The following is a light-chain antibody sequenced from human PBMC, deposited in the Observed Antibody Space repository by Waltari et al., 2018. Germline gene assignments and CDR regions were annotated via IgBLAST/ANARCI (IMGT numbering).Light chain of an antibody. CDR1: QSISNY. CDR2: AAS. Sequence: DIPLTQSPSSLSQSVRDRVTITCRASQSISNYLNWYQQTPGNAPNLLIYAASSLQSGVPSRFRGSGSGTNFTLTISSLQPEDFATYCCQQSYTTPRTFGQGTKVEIK. CDR3: QQSYTTPRT. V-gene: IGKV1-39*01. J-gene: IGKJ1*01.